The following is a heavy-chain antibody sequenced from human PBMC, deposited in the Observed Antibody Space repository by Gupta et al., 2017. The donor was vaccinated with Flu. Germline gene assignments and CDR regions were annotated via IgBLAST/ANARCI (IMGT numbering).Heavy chain of an antibody. CDR2: ISHDGSYK. CDR3: SNEWRGESNVYGMNV. CDR1: GFSFRNYG. J-gene: IGHJ6*02. D-gene: IGHD3-10*01. V-gene: IGHV3-30*18. Sequence: QEEVVESGGGGVQPGTSLRLSCAAFGFSFRNYGMPWVRQAPGKGLEWVAVISHDGSYKDYGESVKGRFTISRDNSKNTLYLQMNSLRAEDTAVFYCSNEWRGESNVYGMNVWGPGTTVIVS.